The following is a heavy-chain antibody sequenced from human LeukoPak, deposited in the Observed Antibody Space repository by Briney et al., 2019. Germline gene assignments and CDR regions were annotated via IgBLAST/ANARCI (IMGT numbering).Heavy chain of an antibody. CDR3: ARGLAAAGTTGGVCDY. CDR1: GFTFSSYS. V-gene: IGHV3-21*01. J-gene: IGHJ4*02. CDR2: ISSSSSYI. Sequence: PGGSLRLSCAASGFTFSSYSMNWVRQAPGKGLGWVSSISSSSSYIYYADSEKGRFTISRDNAKNSLYLQMNSLRAEDTAVYYCARGLAAAGTTGGVCDYWGQGTLVTVSS. D-gene: IGHD6-13*01.